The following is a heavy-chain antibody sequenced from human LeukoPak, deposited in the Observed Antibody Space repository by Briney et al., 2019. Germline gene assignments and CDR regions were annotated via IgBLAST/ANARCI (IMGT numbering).Heavy chain of an antibody. V-gene: IGHV3-30*02. CDR1: GFTFSSYG. CDR3: AKDRGGSGSYLESREYYMDV. Sequence: PGGSLRLSCAASGFTFSSYGMHWVRQAPGKGLEWVAFIRYDGSNKYYADSVKGRFTISRDNSKNTLYLQMNSLRAEDTAVYYCAKDRGGSGSYLESREYYMDVWGKGTTVTISS. CDR2: IRYDGSNK. D-gene: IGHD3-10*01. J-gene: IGHJ6*03.